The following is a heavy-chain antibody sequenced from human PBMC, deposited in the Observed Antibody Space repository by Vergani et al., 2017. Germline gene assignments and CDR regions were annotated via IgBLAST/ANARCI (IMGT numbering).Heavy chain of an antibody. Sequence: QVQLQESGPGLVKPSQTLSLTCTVSGGSISSGSYYWSWIRQPAGKGLEWIGRIYTSGSTNYNPSLKSRVPISVDTSKNQFSLKLSSVTAADTAVYYCARETGYDSRGWFDPWGQGTLVTVSS. D-gene: IGHD5-12*01. CDR1: GGSISSGSYY. V-gene: IGHV4-61*02. J-gene: IGHJ5*02. CDR2: IYTSGST. CDR3: ARETGYDSRGWFDP.